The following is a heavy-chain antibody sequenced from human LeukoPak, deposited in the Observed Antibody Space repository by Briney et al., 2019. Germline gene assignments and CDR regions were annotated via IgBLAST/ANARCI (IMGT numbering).Heavy chain of an antibody. CDR3: AKSTGLAVAGTPFDY. CDR2: ISWNSGSI. J-gene: IGHJ4*02. CDR1: GFTFDDYA. Sequence: GGSLRLSCAASGFTFDDYAMHWVRQAPGKGLEWVSGISWNSGSIGYADSVKGRFTISRDNAKNSLYLQMNSLRAEDTALYYCAKSTGLAVAGTPFDYWGQGTPVTVSS. D-gene: IGHD6-19*01. V-gene: IGHV3-9*01.